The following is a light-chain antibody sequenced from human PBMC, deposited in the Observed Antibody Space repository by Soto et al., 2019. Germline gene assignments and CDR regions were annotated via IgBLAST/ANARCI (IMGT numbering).Light chain of an antibody. V-gene: IGKV3-15*01. J-gene: IGKJ4*01. CDR1: QSVSNN. Sequence: ERVMTQSPATLAVSPGERATLSCRASQSVSNNLAWYQQKPGQAPRLLIYGASTRATGIPARFSGSGSGTDFTLTISSLQSEDFAVYYCQQYNSWPLSFGGGTKVEIK. CDR3: QQYNSWPLS. CDR2: GAS.